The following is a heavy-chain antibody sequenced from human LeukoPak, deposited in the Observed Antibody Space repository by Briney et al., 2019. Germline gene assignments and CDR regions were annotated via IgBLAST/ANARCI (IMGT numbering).Heavy chain of an antibody. CDR2: INPNSGNA. Sequence: ASVKVSCKASGYTFTTYDIHWVRQATGQGLEWMGWINPNSGNAGSPQKFRGRVTMTRSTSISTAYMELSSLTSEDTGVYYCAVHGGNTPFDYWGQGTLVTVSS. J-gene: IGHJ4*02. CDR1: GYTFTTYD. CDR3: AVHGGNTPFDY. V-gene: IGHV1-8*01. D-gene: IGHD4-23*01.